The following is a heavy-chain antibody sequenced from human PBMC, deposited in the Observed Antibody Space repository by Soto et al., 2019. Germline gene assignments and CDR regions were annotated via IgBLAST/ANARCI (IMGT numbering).Heavy chain of an antibody. J-gene: IGHJ4*02. CDR3: ARDLWGSGYSSHLFDY. CDR1: GFTFSDYY. Sequence: QVQLVESGGGLVKPGGSLRLSCAASGFTFSDYYMSWIRQAPGKGLEWVSYISSSSSYTNYADSVKGRFTISRDNAKNSLYLQMNSLRAEDTAVYYCARDLWGSGYSSHLFDYWGQGTLVTVSS. CDR2: ISSSSSYT. D-gene: IGHD3-22*01. V-gene: IGHV3-11*06.